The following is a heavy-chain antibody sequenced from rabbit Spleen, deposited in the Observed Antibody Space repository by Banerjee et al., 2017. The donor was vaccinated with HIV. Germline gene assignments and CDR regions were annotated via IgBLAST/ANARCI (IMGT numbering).Heavy chain of an antibody. Sequence: QEQLVESGGGLVKPEGSLTLTCKASGVSFSDKDVMCWVRQAPGKGLEWIACIDTGSSGFTYFASWAKGRFTISKTSSTTVTLQMTSLTAADTATYFCARDTSSSFSSYGMDLWGPGTLVTVS. V-gene: IGHV1S45*01. CDR1: GVSFSDKDV. D-gene: IGHD1-1*01. J-gene: IGHJ6*01. CDR3: ARDTSSSFSSYGMDL. CDR2: IDTGSSGFT.